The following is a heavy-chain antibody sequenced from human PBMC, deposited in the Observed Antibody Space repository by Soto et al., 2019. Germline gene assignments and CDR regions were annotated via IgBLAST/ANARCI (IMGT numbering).Heavy chain of an antibody. CDR2: IYYLGNT. D-gene: IGHD3-16*02. V-gene: IGHV4-39*07. CDR1: GGSISTSSSY. CDR3: ARFYDYIWGSYRYTESYYFDY. J-gene: IGHJ4*02. Sequence: SETLSLTCTVSGGSISTSSSYWGWIRQPPGKGLEWLGSIYYLGNTYYNPSLRGRVTISVDTSKNQFSLKLKSVTAADTAVYYCARFYDYIWGSYRYTESYYFDYWGQGTLVTVSS.